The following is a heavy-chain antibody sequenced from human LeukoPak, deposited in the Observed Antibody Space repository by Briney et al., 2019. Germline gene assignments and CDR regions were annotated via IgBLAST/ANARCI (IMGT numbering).Heavy chain of an antibody. CDR3: ARAEDCSSTSCPRAFDI. D-gene: IGHD2-2*01. CDR1: GLTFSTYW. Sequence: QPGGSLRLSCAASGLTFSTYWMHWVRQAPGKGLVWVSRINTDGSNTNYADSVKGRFTISRDNAENTLYLQMNSLRVEDTAVYYCARAEDCSSTSCPRAFDIWGQGTMVTVSS. CDR2: INTDGSNT. V-gene: IGHV3-74*01. J-gene: IGHJ3*02.